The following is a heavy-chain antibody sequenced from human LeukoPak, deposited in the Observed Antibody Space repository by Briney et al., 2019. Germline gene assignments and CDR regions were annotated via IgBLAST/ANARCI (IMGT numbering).Heavy chain of an antibody. J-gene: IGHJ4*02. V-gene: IGHV3-48*01. CDR1: GFTFSSYS. CDR3: ARGSTYYDSSGQVPFDY. Sequence: GGSLRLSCAASGFTFSSYSMNWVRQAPGKGLEWGSYISGSSSTIYYADSVKGRFTISRDNGKNTLYLQMNSLRAEDTAVYYCARGSTYYDSSGQVPFDYWGQGTLITVSS. CDR2: ISGSSSTI. D-gene: IGHD3-22*01.